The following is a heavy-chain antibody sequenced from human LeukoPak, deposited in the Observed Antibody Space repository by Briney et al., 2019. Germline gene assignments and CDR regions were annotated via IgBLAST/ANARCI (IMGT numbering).Heavy chain of an antibody. CDR3: AKGGSYRWTYYYDSSGYYYFDY. CDR2: ISWNSGSI. Sequence: GGSLRLSCAASGFTFDDYAMHWVRQAPGKGLEWVSGISWNSGSIGYADSVKGRFTISRDNAKNSLYLQMNSLRAEDTALYYCAKGGSYRWTYYYDSSGYYYFDYWGQGTLVTVSS. CDR1: GFTFDDYA. V-gene: IGHV3-9*01. J-gene: IGHJ4*02. D-gene: IGHD3-22*01.